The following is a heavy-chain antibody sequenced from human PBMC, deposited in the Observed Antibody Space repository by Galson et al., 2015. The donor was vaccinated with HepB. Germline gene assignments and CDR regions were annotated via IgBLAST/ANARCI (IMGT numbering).Heavy chain of an antibody. J-gene: IGHJ6*01. CDR3: ARDREVRGIINYYYGMDV. D-gene: IGHD3-10*01. V-gene: IGHV3-21*01. CDR2: ISSSGSDI. Sequence: SLRLSCAASRFTFRAHTLNWVRQAPGKGLEWVSSISSSGSDIYYAESVKGRLTISRDNAKNSLYLQMNSLRVEDTAVYYCARDREVRGIINYYYGMDVWGQGARVTVSS. CDR1: RFTFRAHT.